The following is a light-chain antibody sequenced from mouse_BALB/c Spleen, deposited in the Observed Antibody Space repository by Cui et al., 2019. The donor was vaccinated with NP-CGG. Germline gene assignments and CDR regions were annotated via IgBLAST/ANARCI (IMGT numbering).Light chain of an antibody. CDR3: ALWYSNHWV. Sequence: QAVVTQESALTTPPVETVTLTCRSSTRAVTTSYSANCVPEITEHLLSALNGRTKNRVPGVHARFSGSLIGDKAALTITGAQTEDEAIYFCALWYSNHWVFGGGTKLTVL. J-gene: IGLJ1*01. V-gene: IGLV1*01. CDR1: TRAVTTSYS. CDR2: RTK.